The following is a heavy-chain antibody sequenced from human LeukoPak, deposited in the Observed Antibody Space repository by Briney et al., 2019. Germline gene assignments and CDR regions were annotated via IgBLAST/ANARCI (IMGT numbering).Heavy chain of an antibody. V-gene: IGHV3-21*04. D-gene: IGHD1-1*01. CDR3: AKYDVKTLSD. CDR1: GFTFSSYS. Sequence: GGSLRPSCAASGFTFSSYSMNWVRQAPGKGLEWVSSISSSSSYIYYADSVKGRFTISRDNAKNSLYLQSNSLRAEDTAVYYCAKYDVKTLSDWGQGTLVTVSS. CDR2: ISSSSSYI. J-gene: IGHJ4*02.